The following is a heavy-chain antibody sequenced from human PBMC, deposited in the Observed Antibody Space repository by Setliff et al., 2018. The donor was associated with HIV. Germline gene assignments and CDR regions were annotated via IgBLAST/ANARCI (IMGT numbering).Heavy chain of an antibody. CDR3: VRDTDIWRYFPL. Sequence: GASVKVSCKASGYTFTSYHMHWVRQAPGQGLEWMGGIIPIFDIASSAQKFQGRVSMTTETSTTTAHLELRDLRFDDTAVYFCVRDTDIWRYFPLWGQGTLVTVSS. V-gene: IGHV1-46*01. J-gene: IGHJ1*01. CDR1: GYTFTSYH. D-gene: IGHD1-1*01. CDR2: IIPIFDIA.